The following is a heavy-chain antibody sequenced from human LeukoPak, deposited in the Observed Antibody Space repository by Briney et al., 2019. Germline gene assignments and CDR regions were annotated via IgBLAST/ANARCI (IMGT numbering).Heavy chain of an antibody. Sequence: SVKVSCKASGYTFTGYYMHWVRQAPGQGLEWMGGIIPIFGTANYAQKFQGRVTITADESTSTAYMELSSLRSEDTAVYYCARDLKVGATTGYFDYWGQGTLVTVSS. J-gene: IGHJ4*02. D-gene: IGHD1-26*01. CDR2: IIPIFGTA. CDR3: ARDLKVGATTGYFDY. CDR1: GYTFTGYY. V-gene: IGHV1-69*13.